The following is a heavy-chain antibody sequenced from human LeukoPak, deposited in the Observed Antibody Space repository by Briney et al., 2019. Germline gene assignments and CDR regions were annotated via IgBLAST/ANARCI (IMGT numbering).Heavy chain of an antibody. V-gene: IGHV1-69*02. CDR3: ASQSVPAAIGRGLRFDP. J-gene: IGHJ5*02. CDR2: IIPILGIA. Sequence: GASVKVSCKASGGTFSSYTISWVRQAPGQGLEWMGRIIPILGIANYAQKFQGRVTITADKSTSTAYMELSSLRSEDTAVYYCASQSVPAAIGRGLRFDPWGQGTLVTVSS. D-gene: IGHD2-2*01. CDR1: GGTFSSYT.